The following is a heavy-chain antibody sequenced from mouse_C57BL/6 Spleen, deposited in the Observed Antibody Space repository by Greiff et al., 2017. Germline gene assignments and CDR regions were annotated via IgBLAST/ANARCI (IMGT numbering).Heavy chain of an antibody. D-gene: IGHD2-10*02. CDR3: TRLYGNYPAWFAY. J-gene: IGHJ3*01. CDR1: GFNIKDYY. V-gene: IGHV14-1*01. Sequence: EVQVVESGAELVRPGASVKLSCTASGFNIKDYYMHWVKQRPEQGLEWIGRIDPEDGDTEYAPKFQGQATMTADTSSNTAYLQLSSLTSEYTAVYYCTRLYGNYPAWFAYWGQGTLVTVSA. CDR2: IDPEDGDT.